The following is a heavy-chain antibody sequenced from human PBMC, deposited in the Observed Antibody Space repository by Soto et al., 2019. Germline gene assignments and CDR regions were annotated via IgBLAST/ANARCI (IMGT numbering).Heavy chain of an antibody. Sequence: QVQLQESGPGLVKPSETLSLTCTVSGGSISDYYWSWIRQPPGKGLEWGGYIYYTGTTTYNPSLKTRLTLSVDTSKTQFSLKLRSVSAADTAVYYCARLGRWLQALDSWGQGTLVTVSS. D-gene: IGHD5-12*01. CDR3: ARLGRWLQALDS. CDR1: GGSISDYY. J-gene: IGHJ4*02. CDR2: IYYTGTT. V-gene: IGHV4-59*08.